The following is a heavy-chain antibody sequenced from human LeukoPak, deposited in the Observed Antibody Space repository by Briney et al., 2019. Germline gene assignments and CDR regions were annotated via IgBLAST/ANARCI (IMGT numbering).Heavy chain of an antibody. D-gene: IGHD6-13*01. CDR3: ARKTAADPFDY. J-gene: IGHJ4*02. Sequence: ASVKVSCKASGYTFTSYAMHWVRQAPGQRLEWMGWINAGNGNTKYSQKFQGRVTITRDTSASTAYMELSSLRSEDTAVCYCARKTAADPFDYWGQGTLVTVSS. CDR2: INAGNGNT. CDR1: GYTFTSYA. V-gene: IGHV1-3*01.